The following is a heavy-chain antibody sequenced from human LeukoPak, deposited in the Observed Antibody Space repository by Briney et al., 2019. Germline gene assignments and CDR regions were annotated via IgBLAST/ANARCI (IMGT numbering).Heavy chain of an antibody. J-gene: IGHJ3*02. CDR3: ARDYYDSSGRYAFDI. CDR1: GYTFTSYY. CDR2: INPSGGST. V-gene: IGHV1-46*01. D-gene: IGHD3-22*01. Sequence: ASVKVSCKASGYTFTSYYMHWVRQAPGQGLEWMGIINPSGGSTSYAQKFQGRVTMTRDTSISTAYMELSRLRSDDTAVYYCARDYYDSSGRYAFDIWGQGTMVTVSS.